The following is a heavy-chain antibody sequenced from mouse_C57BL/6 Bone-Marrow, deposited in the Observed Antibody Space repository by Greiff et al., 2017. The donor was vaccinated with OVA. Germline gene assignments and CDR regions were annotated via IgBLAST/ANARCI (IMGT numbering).Heavy chain of an antibody. CDR1: GYTFTEYT. Sequence: VQRVESGAELVKPGASVKLSCKASGYTFTEYTIHWVKQRSGQGLEWIGWFYPGSGSIKYNEKFKDKATLTADKSSSTVYMELSRLTSEDSAVYFCARHEERGGGYLRYFDVWGTGTTVTVSS. D-gene: IGHD3-1*01. J-gene: IGHJ1*03. CDR3: ARHEERGGGYLRYFDV. CDR2: FYPGSGSI. V-gene: IGHV1-62-2*01.